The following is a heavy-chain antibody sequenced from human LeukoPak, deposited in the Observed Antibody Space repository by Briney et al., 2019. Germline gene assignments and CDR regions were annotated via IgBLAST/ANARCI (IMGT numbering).Heavy chain of an antibody. V-gene: IGHV3-21*01. CDR3: AREGGYDFWSGPGMDV. CDR1: GFTFSSYN. D-gene: IGHD3-3*01. CDR2: ISSSSSYI. J-gene: IGHJ6*02. Sequence: GGSLRLSCAASGFTFSSYNMNWVRQAPGKGLEWVSSISSSSSYIYYADSVKGRFTISRDNAKNSLYLQMNSLRAEDTAVYYCAREGGYDFWSGPGMDVWGQGTTVTVSS.